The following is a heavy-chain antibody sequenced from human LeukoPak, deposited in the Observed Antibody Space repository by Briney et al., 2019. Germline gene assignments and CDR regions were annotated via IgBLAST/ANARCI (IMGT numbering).Heavy chain of an antibody. CDR3: ARDPDGEVGGCFDP. V-gene: IGHV1-69*13. CDR1: GGTFSSYA. D-gene: IGHD2-21*01. CDR2: IIPIFGTA. Sequence: ASVKVSCKASGGTFSSYAISWVRQTPGQGLEWMGGIIPIFGTANYAQKFQGRVTITADESTSTAYMELSSLRSEDTAVYYCARDPDGEVGGCFDPWGQGTLVTVSS. J-gene: IGHJ5*02.